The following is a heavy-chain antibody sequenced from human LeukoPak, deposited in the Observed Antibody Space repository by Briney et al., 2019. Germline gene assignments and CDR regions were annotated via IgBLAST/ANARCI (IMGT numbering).Heavy chain of an antibody. Sequence: GASVKVSCKASGYTFTSYDINWVRQATGQGLEWMGWMNPNSGGTNYAQKFQGRVTMTRDTSNSTAYMELSRLRSDDTAVYYCARASTPIMLLKDFLDYWGQGTLVTVSS. CDR1: GYTFTSYD. D-gene: IGHD2-15*01. CDR3: ARASTPIMLLKDFLDY. V-gene: IGHV1-2*02. CDR2: MNPNSGGT. J-gene: IGHJ4*02.